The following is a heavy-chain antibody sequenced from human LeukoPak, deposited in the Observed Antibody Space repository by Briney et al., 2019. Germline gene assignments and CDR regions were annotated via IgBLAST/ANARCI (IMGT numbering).Heavy chain of an antibody. D-gene: IGHD3-22*01. Sequence: PGGSLRLSCAASGFTFSSYAMHWVRQAPGKGLEWVAVISYDGSNKYYADSVKGRFTISRDNSKNTLYLQMNSLRAEDTAVYYCASGFSDSSGFWGQGTLVTVSS. V-gene: IGHV3-30-3*01. CDR3: ASGFSDSSGF. CDR1: GFTFSSYA. J-gene: IGHJ4*02. CDR2: ISYDGSNK.